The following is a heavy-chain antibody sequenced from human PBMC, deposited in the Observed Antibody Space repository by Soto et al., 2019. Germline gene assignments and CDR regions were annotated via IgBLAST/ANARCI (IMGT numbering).Heavy chain of an antibody. CDR2: ISAYNGNT. J-gene: IGHJ4*02. D-gene: IGHD6-19*01. V-gene: IGHV1-18*01. CDR1: GYTFTSYG. CDR3: ARCDPIAVAGLWDY. Sequence: GASVKVSCEASGYTFTSYGISCVRQAPGQGLEWMGWISAYNGNTNYAQKLQGRVTMTTDTSTSTAYMELRSLRSDDTAVYYCARCDPIAVAGLWDYWGQGTLVTVSS.